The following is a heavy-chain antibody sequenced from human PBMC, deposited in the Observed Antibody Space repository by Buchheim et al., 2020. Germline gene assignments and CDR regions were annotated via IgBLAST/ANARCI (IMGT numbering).Heavy chain of an antibody. CDR2: IRKKDNSYIT. J-gene: IGHJ3*02. CDR1: GFTFSDYY. Sequence: EVQLVESGGNLVQAGGSLRLSCVGSGFTFSDYYIDWVRQAPGKGLEWVGRIRKKDNSYITEYAASVKGRFSISRDDSKNSLYLQMKSLKSEDTALYYCARFSAGAFDIWGQGT. D-gene: IGHD3-10*01. V-gene: IGHV3-72*01. CDR3: ARFSAGAFDI.